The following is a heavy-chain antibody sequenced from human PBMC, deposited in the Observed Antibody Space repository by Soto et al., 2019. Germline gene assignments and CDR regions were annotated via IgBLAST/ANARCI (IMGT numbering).Heavy chain of an antibody. Sequence: QVQLVQSGAEVKKPGSSVKVSCKASGGTFSSYAISWVRQAPGQGLEWMGGIIPIFGTANYAQKFQGRVTITADESTRTAYMELSSLRSEDTAVYYCARSAAYCSGGSCYQIRYGMDVWGQGTTVPVSS. CDR3: ARSAAYCSGGSCYQIRYGMDV. V-gene: IGHV1-69*01. J-gene: IGHJ6*02. CDR1: GGTFSSYA. CDR2: IIPIFGTA. D-gene: IGHD2-15*01.